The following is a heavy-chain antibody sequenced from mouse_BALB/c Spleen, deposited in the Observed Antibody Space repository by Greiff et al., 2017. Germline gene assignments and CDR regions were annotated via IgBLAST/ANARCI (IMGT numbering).Heavy chain of an antibody. CDR2: ISSGGSYT. Sequence: EVQLVESGGGLVKPGGSLKLSCAASGFTFSSYAMSWVRQSPEKRLEWVAEISSGGSYTYYPDTVTGRFTISRDNAKNTLYLEMSSLRSEDTAMYYCARLLAGTLYAMDYWGQGTSVTVSS. D-gene: IGHD4-1*01. V-gene: IGHV5-9-4*01. CDR1: GFTFSSYA. J-gene: IGHJ4*01. CDR3: ARLLAGTLYAMDY.